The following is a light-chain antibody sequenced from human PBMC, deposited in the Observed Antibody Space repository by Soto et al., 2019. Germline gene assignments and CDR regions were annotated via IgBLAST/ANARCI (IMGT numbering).Light chain of an antibody. V-gene: IGKV1-9*01. CDR3: QQLKSYPLS. Sequence: DIQLTQSPSFLSASVADRLTITCRTSQDISSYLAWYQQKPGKAPQLLISAASTLQSGVPSRFSGSGSGTEFTLTISSLQPEDFANYYCQQLKSYPLSFGGGTKVQI. CDR2: AAS. CDR1: QDISSY. J-gene: IGKJ4*01.